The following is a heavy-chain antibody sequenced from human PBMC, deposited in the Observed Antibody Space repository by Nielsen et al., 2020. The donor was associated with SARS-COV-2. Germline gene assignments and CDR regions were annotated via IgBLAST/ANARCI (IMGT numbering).Heavy chain of an antibody. CDR2: IFHSGST. Sequence: SETLSLTCTVSGYSISSGYYWGWIRQPPGKGLEWIGSIFHSGSTYYNPSLKSRVTISVDTSKNQFSLRLSSVTAADTAVYYCARVEVGATTPFDYWGQGTLVTVSS. V-gene: IGHV4-38-2*02. CDR3: ARVEVGATTPFDY. D-gene: IGHD1-26*01. J-gene: IGHJ4*02. CDR1: GYSISSGYY.